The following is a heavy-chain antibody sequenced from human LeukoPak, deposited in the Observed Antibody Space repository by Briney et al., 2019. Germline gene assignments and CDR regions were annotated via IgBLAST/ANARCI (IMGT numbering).Heavy chain of an antibody. CDR3: ARERATAGTPWFDP. D-gene: IGHD6-13*01. J-gene: IGHJ5*02. CDR1: GYTFTGYY. CDR2: ISPNSGGT. V-gene: IGHV1-2*02. Sequence: ASVKVSCKASGYTFTGYYMHWVRQAPGQGLEWMGWISPNSGGTNYAQKFQGRVTMTRDTSISTAYMELSRLTSDDTAMYYYARERATAGTPWFDPWGQGTLVTVSS.